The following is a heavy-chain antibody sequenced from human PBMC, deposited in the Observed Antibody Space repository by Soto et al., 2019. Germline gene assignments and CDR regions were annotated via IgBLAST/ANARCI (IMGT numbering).Heavy chain of an antibody. V-gene: IGHV3-33*01. Sequence: GGSLRLSCAASGFTFSDYGMHWVRQAPGKGLEWVAVIWFDGSNKYYADSVKGRFTLSRDNSKNTLYLQMNGLRAEDTAVFYCARDPSHGSGSYLDYWGQGTLVTVSS. D-gene: IGHD3-10*01. CDR1: GFTFSDYG. J-gene: IGHJ4*02. CDR2: IWFDGSNK. CDR3: ARDPSHGSGSYLDY.